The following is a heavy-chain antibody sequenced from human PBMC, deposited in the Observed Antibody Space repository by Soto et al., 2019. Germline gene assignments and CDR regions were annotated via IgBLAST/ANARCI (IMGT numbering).Heavy chain of an antibody. CDR1: GFTFSSYA. V-gene: IGHV3-30-3*01. Sequence: QVQLVESGGGVVQPGRSLRLSCAASGFTFSSYAMHWVRQAPGKGLERVAVISYDGSNKYYADSVKGRFTISRDNSKNTLYLQMNSLRAEDTAVYYCAIEVVIKEVDAFDIWGQGTMFTFSS. CDR3: AIEVVIKEVDAFDI. J-gene: IGHJ3*02. CDR2: ISYDGSNK. D-gene: IGHD2-21*01.